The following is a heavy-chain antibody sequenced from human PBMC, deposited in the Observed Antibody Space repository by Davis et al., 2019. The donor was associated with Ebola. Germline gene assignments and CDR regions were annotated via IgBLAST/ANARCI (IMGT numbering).Heavy chain of an antibody. V-gene: IGHV4-59*01. CDR3: ARVGYYYDSSGLDY. Sequence: SETLSLTCTVSGGSISSYYWSWIRQPPGKGLEWIGYIYYSGSTNYNPSLKSRVTISVDTSKNQFSLKLSSVTAADTAVYYCARVGYYYDSSGLDYWGQGTLVTVSS. CDR2: IYYSGST. CDR1: GGSISSYY. J-gene: IGHJ4*02. D-gene: IGHD3-22*01.